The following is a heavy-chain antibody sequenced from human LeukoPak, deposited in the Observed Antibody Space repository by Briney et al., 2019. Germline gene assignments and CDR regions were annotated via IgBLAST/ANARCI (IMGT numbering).Heavy chain of an antibody. CDR1: GGSIRSSYYY. J-gene: IGHJ3*02. D-gene: IGHD2-15*01. CDR2: INESGST. V-gene: IGHV4-39*07. Sequence: SETLSLTCTVSGGSIRSSYYYWGWIRQPPGKGLEWIGSINESGSTYYNPSLKSRVTISVDTSKYQFSLKLSSVTAADTAVYYCVSSYCSGGSCYSGDAFDIWGQGTMLNVSS. CDR3: VSSYCSGGSCYSGDAFDI.